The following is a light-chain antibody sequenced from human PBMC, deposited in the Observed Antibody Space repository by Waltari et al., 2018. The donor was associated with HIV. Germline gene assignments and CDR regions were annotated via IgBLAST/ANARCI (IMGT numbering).Light chain of an antibody. CDR2: EVT. J-gene: IGLJ2*01. CDR1: SRDIGGYNS. Sequence: QSTLTQPPSASGSPGQSVTISCTGTSRDIGGYNSVSWYQQHPGKAPKLIMTEVTKRPSGVPDRFAGSKSGNTASLTVSGLQADDEALYYCSSFAPTNKFYVLFGGGTTLTVL. CDR3: SSFAPTNKFYVL. V-gene: IGLV2-8*01.